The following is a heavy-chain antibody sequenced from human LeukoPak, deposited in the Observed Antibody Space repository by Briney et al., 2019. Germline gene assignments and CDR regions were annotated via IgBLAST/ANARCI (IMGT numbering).Heavy chain of an antibody. CDR3: TTAPRGYCSGGSCSYAFDI. CDR1: TFTFSNAW. J-gene: IGHJ3*02. V-gene: IGHV3-15*01. D-gene: IGHD2-15*01. CDR2: IKSKSDGGTT. Sequence: GGSLRLSCAASTFTFSNAWMSWVRQAPGKGLEWVGRIKSKSDGGTTDHAAPVKGRFTISRDDSKNTLYLQMNSLKTEDTAVYYCTTAPRGYCSGGSCSYAFDIWGQGTMVTVSS.